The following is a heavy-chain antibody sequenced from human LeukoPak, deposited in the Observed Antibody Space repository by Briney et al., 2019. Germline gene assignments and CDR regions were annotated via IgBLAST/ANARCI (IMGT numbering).Heavy chain of an antibody. CDR2: IYSGGST. J-gene: IGHJ6*03. V-gene: IGHV3-53*01. CDR3: ARERPDYDFWSGYMDV. D-gene: IGHD3-3*01. Sequence: PGGSLRLSCAASGFTVSSNYMSWVRQAPGKGLEWVSVIYSGGSTYYADSVKGRFTISIDNSKNTLYLQMNSLRTEDTAVYYCARERPDYDFWSGYMDVWGKGTTVTVSS. CDR1: GFTVSSNY.